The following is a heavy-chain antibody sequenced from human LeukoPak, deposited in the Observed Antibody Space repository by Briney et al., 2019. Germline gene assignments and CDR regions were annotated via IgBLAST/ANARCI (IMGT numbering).Heavy chain of an antibody. V-gene: IGHV3-48*04. CDR3: ARDKSMYSSSYYFDY. J-gene: IGHJ4*02. CDR1: GFTFSSYS. D-gene: IGHD6-6*01. CDR2: ISSSSTI. Sequence: PGGSLRLSCAASGFTFSSYSMNWVRQAPGKGLEWVSYISSSSTIYYADSVKGRFTTSRDNAKNSLYLQMNSLRAEDTAVYYCARDKSMYSSSYYFDYWGQGTLVTVSS.